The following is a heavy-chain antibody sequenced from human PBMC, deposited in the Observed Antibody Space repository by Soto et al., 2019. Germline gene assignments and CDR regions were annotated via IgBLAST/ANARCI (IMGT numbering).Heavy chain of an antibody. CDR2: IYWDDDK. CDR1: GFSLTTRGVG. D-gene: IGHD3-10*01. V-gene: IGHV2-5*02. J-gene: IGHJ5*02. Sequence: QITLKESGPTLVKPTQTLTLTCTFSGFSLTTRGVGVGWIRQPPGKALECLALIYWDDDKRYSPSLQSRLSNTEDTPKSQVVLTMTNVDPVDPATYSCAPIPNYYQSDWFDPWGQGTLGSVSS. CDR3: APIPNYYQSDWFDP.